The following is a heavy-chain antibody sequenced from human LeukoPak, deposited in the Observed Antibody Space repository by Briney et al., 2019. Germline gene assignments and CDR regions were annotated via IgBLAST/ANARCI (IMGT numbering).Heavy chain of an antibody. CDR3: ARNVILHYYGMDV. CDR2: VYYSGST. D-gene: IGHD3-10*01. Sequence: SKTLSLTCTVSGGSTSSYYWSWIRLPPGKGLEWIGYVYYSGSTNYNPSLKSRVTISVDTSKKQFSLKLSSVTAADTAVYYCARNVILHYYGMDVWGQGTTVTVSS. CDR1: GGSTSSYY. V-gene: IGHV4-59*01. J-gene: IGHJ6*02.